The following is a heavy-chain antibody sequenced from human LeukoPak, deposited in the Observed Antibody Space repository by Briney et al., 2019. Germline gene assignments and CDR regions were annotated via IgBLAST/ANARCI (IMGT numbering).Heavy chain of an antibody. V-gene: IGHV7-4-1*02. D-gene: IGHD1-1*01. CDR1: GYTFTSYA. CDR3: ASWNDAGRVNWFDP. J-gene: IGHJ5*02. Sequence: ASVKVSCKVSGYTFTSYAMNWVRQAPGQGLEWMGWVNTNTGNPTYAQGFTGRFVFSLDTSVSTAYLQISSLKAEDTAVYYCASWNDAGRVNWFDPWGQGTLVTVSS. CDR2: VNTNTGNP.